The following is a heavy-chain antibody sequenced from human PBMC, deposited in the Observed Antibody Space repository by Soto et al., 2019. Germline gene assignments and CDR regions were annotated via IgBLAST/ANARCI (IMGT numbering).Heavy chain of an antibody. J-gene: IGHJ3*02. D-gene: IGHD3-22*01. CDR1: GYTFTSYA. V-gene: IGHV1-3*01. CDR3: ARVQYPNMYYYDSSEGTDAFDI. Sequence: ASVKVSCKASGYTFTSYAMHWVRQAPGQRLEWMGWINAGNGNTKYSQKFQGRVTITRDTSASTAYMELSGLRSEDTAVYYCARVQYPNMYYYDSSEGTDAFDIWGQGTMVTVSS. CDR2: INAGNGNT.